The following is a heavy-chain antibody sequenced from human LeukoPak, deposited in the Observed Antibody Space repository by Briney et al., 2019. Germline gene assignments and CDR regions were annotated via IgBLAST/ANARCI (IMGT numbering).Heavy chain of an antibody. CDR2: ISYDGSNK. J-gene: IGHJ5*02. Sequence: GGSLRLSCAAPGFTFSSYGMHWVRQAPGKGLEWVAVISYDGSNKYYADSVKGRFTISRANSKNTLYLQMNSLRAEDTAVYYCAKETGYSSSWYRNWFDPWGQGTLVTVSS. CDR1: GFTFSSYG. CDR3: AKETGYSSSWYRNWFDP. V-gene: IGHV3-30*18. D-gene: IGHD6-13*01.